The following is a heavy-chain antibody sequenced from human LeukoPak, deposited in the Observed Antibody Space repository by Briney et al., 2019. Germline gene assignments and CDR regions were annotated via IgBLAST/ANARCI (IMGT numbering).Heavy chain of an antibody. V-gene: IGHV3-48*01. J-gene: IGHJ4*02. CDR2: ISSGSNTI. Sequence: GGSLRLSCAASGLTLSNYWMHWVRQAPGKGLEWVSYISSGSNTIYYADSVKGRFTISRDDAKNSMFLQMNSLTTEDTAVYYCARTNGYSGYVSYDYWGQGTLVTVSS. CDR3: ARTNGYSGYVSYDY. D-gene: IGHD5-12*01. CDR1: GLTLSNYW.